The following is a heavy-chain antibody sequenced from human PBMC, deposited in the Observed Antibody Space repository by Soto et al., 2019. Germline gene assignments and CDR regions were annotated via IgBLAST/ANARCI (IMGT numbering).Heavy chain of an antibody. V-gene: IGHV3-13*01. CDR3: SRGPVAGPSYYYMDM. Sequence: EVLLVESGGGLVQPGGSLRLSCAASGFPFSTYDMHWVRQSPGKGLEWISAIGAAGDTYYSDSMKGRFTISRDNAKSSLYLQMNSLSAGDSAVYYCSRGPVAGPSYYYMDMWGNGTTVIVSS. J-gene: IGHJ6*03. D-gene: IGHD6-19*01. CDR1: GFPFSTYD. CDR2: IGAAGDT.